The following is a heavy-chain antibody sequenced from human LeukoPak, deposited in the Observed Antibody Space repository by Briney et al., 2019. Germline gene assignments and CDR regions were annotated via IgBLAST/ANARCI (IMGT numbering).Heavy chain of an antibody. V-gene: IGHV1-18*01. D-gene: IGHD3-10*01. CDR1: GYTFTSYG. CDR2: ISAYNGNT. CDR3: ARDLRITMVRGVTAGY. J-gene: IGHJ4*02. Sequence: ASVTVSCTASGYTFTSYGISWVRQAPGQGLEWMGWISAYNGNTNYAQKLQGRVTMTTDTSTSTAYMELRSLRSDDTAVYYCARDLRITMVRGVTAGYWGQGTLVTVSS.